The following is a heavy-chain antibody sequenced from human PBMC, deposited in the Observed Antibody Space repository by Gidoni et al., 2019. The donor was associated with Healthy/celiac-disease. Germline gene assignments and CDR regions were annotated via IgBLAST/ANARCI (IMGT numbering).Heavy chain of an antibody. CDR2: INHSGST. CDR1: GGSFSGYY. D-gene: IGHD3-22*01. CDR3: ATSGSWSVGLGLDY. V-gene: IGHV4-34*01. J-gene: IGHJ4*02. Sequence: QVQLQQWGAGLLKPSETLSLTCAVYGGSFSGYYWSWIRQPPGKGLEGIGEINHSGSTNYNPSLKSRVTISVDTSKNQFALKLSSVTAADTAVYYCATSGSWSVGLGLDYWGQGTLVTVSS.